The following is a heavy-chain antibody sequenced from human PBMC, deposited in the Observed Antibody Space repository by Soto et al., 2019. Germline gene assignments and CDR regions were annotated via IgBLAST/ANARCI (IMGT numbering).Heavy chain of an antibody. CDR2: IIPVFGTA. CDR1: GGVFRNYA. Sequence: QVQLVQSGAEVKKPGSSVKVSCKASGGVFRNYAINWVRQAPGQGLEWMGGIIPVFGTADYPQKFQGRVTLTADESTTTAYMELTSLKSEDTAVYFCARGRWGGDSFESWGHGTLVTVAS. D-gene: IGHD3-16*01. V-gene: IGHV1-69*01. CDR3: ARGRWGGDSFES. J-gene: IGHJ5*01.